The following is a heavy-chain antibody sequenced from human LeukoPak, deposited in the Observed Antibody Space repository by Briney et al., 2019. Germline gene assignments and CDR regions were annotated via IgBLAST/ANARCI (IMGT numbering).Heavy chain of an antibody. CDR2: IYYSGST. CDR1: GGSISSRSYY. CDR3: AISTVTTFTVWFDP. D-gene: IGHD4-17*01. V-gene: IGHV4-39*01. J-gene: IGHJ5*02. Sequence: SETLSLTCTVSGGSISSRSYYWGWIRQPPGKGLEWIGSIYYSGSTYYNPSLQSRVTISVDTSKNQFSLKLSSVTAADTAVYYCAISTVTTFTVWFDPWGQGTLVTVSS.